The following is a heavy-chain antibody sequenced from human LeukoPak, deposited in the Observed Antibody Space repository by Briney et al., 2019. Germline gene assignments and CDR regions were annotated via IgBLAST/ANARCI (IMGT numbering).Heavy chain of an antibody. Sequence: SETLSLTCTVSGGSISSYYWSWIRQPPGKGLEWIGYIYYSGSTNYNPSLKSQVTISVDTSKNQFSLKLSSVTAADTAVYYCARLQTVDTAMVINYFDYWGQGTLVTVSS. V-gene: IGHV4-59*01. CDR2: IYYSGST. D-gene: IGHD5-18*01. J-gene: IGHJ4*02. CDR1: GGSISSYY. CDR3: ARLQTVDTAMVINYFDY.